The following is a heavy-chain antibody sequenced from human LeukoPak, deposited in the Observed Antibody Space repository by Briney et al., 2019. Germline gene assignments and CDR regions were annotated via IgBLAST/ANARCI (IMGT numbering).Heavy chain of an antibody. J-gene: IGHJ4*02. V-gene: IGHV4-59*08. CDR1: GGSIRSYY. D-gene: IGHD1-26*01. CDR3: AISRVGRYYFDY. Sequence: SETLSLTCTVSGGSIRSYYWSWIRQPPGKGLNWIGYIYYSGSTSYNPSLKSRVTISLDTSKNQFSLKLSSVTAADTAVYYCAISRVGRYYFDYWGQGTLVTVSS. CDR2: IYYSGST.